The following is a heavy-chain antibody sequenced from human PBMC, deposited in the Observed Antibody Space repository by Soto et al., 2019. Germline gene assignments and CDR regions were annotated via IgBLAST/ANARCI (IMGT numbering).Heavy chain of an antibody. V-gene: IGHV3-21*01. CDR3: ARSPGRDGYNNFDY. J-gene: IGHJ4*02. D-gene: IGHD1-1*01. CDR2: ISSSSSYI. CDR1: GFTFSIYS. Sequence: GGSLRLSCSASGFTFSIYSMNWVRQAPGKGLEWVSSISSSSSYIYYADSVKGRFTISRDNAKNSLYLQMNTLRAEDTAVYYCARSPGRDGYNNFDYWGQGTLVTVSS.